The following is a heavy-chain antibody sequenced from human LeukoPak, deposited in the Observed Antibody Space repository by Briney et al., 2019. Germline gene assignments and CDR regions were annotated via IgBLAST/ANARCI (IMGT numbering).Heavy chain of an antibody. CDR3: ARDITMIVDGYMDV. V-gene: IGHV3-21*01. D-gene: IGHD3-22*01. CDR2: ISSSSSYI. CDR1: GFTFSSYS. J-gene: IGHJ6*03. Sequence: GGSLRLSCAASGFTFSSYSMNWVRQAPGKGLEWVSSISSSSSYIYYADSVKGRFTISRDNAKNSLYLQMNSLRAEDTAVYYCARDITMIVDGYMDVWGPGTTVTVSS.